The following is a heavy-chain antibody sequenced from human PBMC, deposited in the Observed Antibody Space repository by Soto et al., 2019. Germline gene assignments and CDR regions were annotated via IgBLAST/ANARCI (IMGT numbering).Heavy chain of an antibody. D-gene: IGHD5-12*01. CDR1: GGSISSGGYY. CDR3: AREEGGGYDHRWFDP. CDR2: IYYRGST. J-gene: IGHJ5*02. V-gene: IGHV4-31*03. Sequence: QVQLQESGPGLVKPSQTLSLTCTVSGGSISSGGYYWSWIRQHPGKGLECIGYIYYRGSTYYSPSLKSRVTIAVDTSKNQFSLKLSSVTAADTAVYYCAREEGGGYDHRWFDPWGQGTLVTVSS.